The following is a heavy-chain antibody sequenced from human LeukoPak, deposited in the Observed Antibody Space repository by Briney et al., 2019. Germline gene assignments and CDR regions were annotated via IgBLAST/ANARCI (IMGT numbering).Heavy chain of an antibody. J-gene: IGHJ6*03. CDR1: GGSISSSSYY. Sequence: SETLSLTCTVSGGSISSSSYYWGWIRQPPGKRLEWIGTIYYTGSTYYNPSLKSRVTISVHTSKNQFSLKLSSATAADTAVYYCARTTEGYCRGRSCYSYYYYMDVWGKGTTVTVSS. CDR3: ARTTEGYCRGRSCYSYYYYMDV. D-gene: IGHD2-15*01. V-gene: IGHV4-39*07. CDR2: IYYTGST.